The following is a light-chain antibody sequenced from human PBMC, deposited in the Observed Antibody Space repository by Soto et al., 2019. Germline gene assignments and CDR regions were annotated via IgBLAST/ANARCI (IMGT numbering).Light chain of an antibody. J-gene: IGLJ1*01. CDR1: SSDVGAYYH. CDR2: EVS. Sequence: QSALTQPASVSGSPGQSITISCTGTSSDVGAYYHVSWYQQYPGKAPKLLIYEVSTRPSWASNRFSGSKSGNTAFLTISGLQAEDEADYYCSSCTTLSTLVFGTGTKVTVL. V-gene: IGLV2-14*01. CDR3: SSCTTLSTLV.